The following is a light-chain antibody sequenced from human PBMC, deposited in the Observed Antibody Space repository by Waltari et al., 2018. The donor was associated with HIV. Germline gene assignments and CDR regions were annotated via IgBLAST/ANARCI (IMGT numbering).Light chain of an antibody. V-gene: IGKV1-39*01. Sequence: DIQMTQSPASLSASVSDSITINCRASKDIGFHVNWYQFRRGIAPRLLIAAGSKLQNGVPSRFIGSGCGTRFSLTINGPQPDDFALYFCLQNYSLPYTFGQGT. CDR2: AGS. CDR3: LQNYSLPYT. J-gene: IGKJ2*01. CDR1: KDIGFH.